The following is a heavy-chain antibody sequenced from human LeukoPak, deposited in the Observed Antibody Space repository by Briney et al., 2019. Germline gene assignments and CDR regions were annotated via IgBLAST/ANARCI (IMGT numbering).Heavy chain of an antibody. CDR1: GFTFSSYG. D-gene: IGHD3-10*01. J-gene: IGHJ4*02. CDR2: ISGSGGST. CDR3: AKAVLLGCGELWGGDAYFDY. V-gene: IGHV3-23*01. Sequence: GGTLRLSCAASGFTFSSYGMSWVRQAPGKGLEWVSAISGSGGSTYYADSVKGRFTISRDNSKNTLYLQMNSLRAEDTAVYYCAKAVLLGCGELWGGDAYFDYWGQGTLVTVSS.